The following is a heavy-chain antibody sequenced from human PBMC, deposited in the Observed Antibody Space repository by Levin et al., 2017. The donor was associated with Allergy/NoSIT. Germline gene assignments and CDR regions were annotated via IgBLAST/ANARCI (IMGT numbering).Heavy chain of an antibody. CDR1: GGSISSYY. V-gene: IGHV4-59*01. Sequence: SETLSLTCTVSGGSISSYYWSWIRQPPGKGLEWIGYIYYSGSTNYNPSLKSRVTISVDTSKNQFSLKLSSVTAADTAVYYCARTGLGSTDDGFDIWGRGTMVTVSS. D-gene: IGHD5/OR15-5a*01. CDR3: ARTGLGSTDDGFDI. CDR2: IYYSGST. J-gene: IGHJ3*02.